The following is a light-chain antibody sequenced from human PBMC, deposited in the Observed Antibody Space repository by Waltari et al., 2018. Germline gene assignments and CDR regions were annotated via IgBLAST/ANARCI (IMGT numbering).Light chain of an antibody. CDR1: QSVGQY. CDR2: AAS. CDR3: QNHERLPAT. J-gene: IGKJ1*01. Sequence: EVVFTQSLGTLSLSPGERAPLSCRASQSVGQYIVWYQQRPGQAPRLLIYAASSRAPGIPDRFSGSGFGTDFSLTISRLEPEDFAVYYCQNHERLPATFGQGTKVEIK. V-gene: IGKV3-20*01.